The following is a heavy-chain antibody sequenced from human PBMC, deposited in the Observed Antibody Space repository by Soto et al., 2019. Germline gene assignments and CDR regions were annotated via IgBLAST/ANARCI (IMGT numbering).Heavy chain of an antibody. Sequence: PSQTLSLTCAISGDSVSSNSAAWNWIRLSPSRGLEWLARTYYRSRWYNDYAVSVRSRITVNPDTSKNQFSLQLTSVTPEDTAVYYCARGRRRIVVVVAATPEYFQHWGQGTLVTVSS. V-gene: IGHV6-1*01. CDR3: ARGRRRIVVVVAATPEYFQH. CDR1: GDSVSSNSAA. CDR2: TYYRSRWYN. J-gene: IGHJ1*01. D-gene: IGHD2-15*01.